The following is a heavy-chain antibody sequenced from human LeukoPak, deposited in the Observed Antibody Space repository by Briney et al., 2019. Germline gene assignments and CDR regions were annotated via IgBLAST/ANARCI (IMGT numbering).Heavy chain of an antibody. D-gene: IGHD6-19*01. Sequence: GGSLRLPCAASGFTFSSYAMSWVRQAPGQGLEWVSGISGGGAYTYYADSVKGRFTISRDNSKNTLYLQMNSLRAEDTAVYYCARGAAVAVADFWSSWGQGTLVTVSS. V-gene: IGHV3-23*01. CDR2: ISGGGAYT. J-gene: IGHJ5*02. CDR3: ARGAAVAVADFWSS. CDR1: GFTFSSYA.